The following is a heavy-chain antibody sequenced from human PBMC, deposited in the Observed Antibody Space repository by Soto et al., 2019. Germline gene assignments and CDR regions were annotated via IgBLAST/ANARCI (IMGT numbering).Heavy chain of an antibody. J-gene: IGHJ4*02. CDR2: ISPIFGTA. CDR1: GGTFSSYA. CDR3: ARGGYGSGRYYNAPPGY. Sequence: QVQLVQSGAEVKKPGSSVKVSCKASGGTFSSYAISWVRQAPGQGLEWMGGISPIFGTANYAQKFQGRVTINEDESKRTAYMELSRLRSEDTAVYYCARGGYGSGRYYNAPPGYWGQGTLVTVSS. D-gene: IGHD3-10*01. V-gene: IGHV1-69*01.